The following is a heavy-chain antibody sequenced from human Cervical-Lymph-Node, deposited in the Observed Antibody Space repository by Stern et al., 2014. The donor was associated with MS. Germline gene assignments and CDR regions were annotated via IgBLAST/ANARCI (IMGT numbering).Heavy chain of an antibody. D-gene: IGHD1-1*01. CDR1: GGSATSSY. CDR3: ARDGPKRDDVVLSF. V-gene: IGHV4-59*02. Sequence: QVQLQESGPGQVKPSETLSLTCTVSGGSATSSYWTWIRQAPGKGLEWMGYAYYNGVTNYNPSLRGRVTMSLDASRNQFFLRLRSVTAADTAVYYCARDGPKRDDVVLSFWGQGILVTVSS. J-gene: IGHJ4*02. CDR2: AYYNGVT.